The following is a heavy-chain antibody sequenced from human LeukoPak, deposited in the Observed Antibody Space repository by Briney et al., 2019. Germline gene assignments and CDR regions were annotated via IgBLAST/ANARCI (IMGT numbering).Heavy chain of an antibody. CDR3: AKGVTGTRAFDI. CDR1: GFTFSSYA. V-gene: IGHV3-23*01. J-gene: IGHJ3*02. D-gene: IGHD1-7*01. CDR2: ISDTGVGT. Sequence: GGSLRLSCAASGFTFSSYAMNWVRRAPGKGLEWVSVISDTGVGTYYADSVKGRFTISRDNSRDTLYLQMNSLRADDTAVYYCAKGVTGTRAFDIWGQGTMVTVSS.